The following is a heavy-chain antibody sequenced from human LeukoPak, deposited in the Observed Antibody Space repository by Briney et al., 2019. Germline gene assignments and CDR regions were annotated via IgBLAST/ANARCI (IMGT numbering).Heavy chain of an antibody. V-gene: IGHV5-51*01. J-gene: IGHJ5*02. CDR1: GYSFTSYW. D-gene: IGHD2-2*03. Sequence: GESLKISCKGSGYSFTSYWIGWVRQMPGKGLEWMGIIYPGDSDTRYSPSFQGQVTISADKSISTAYLQWSSLKASDTAMYCCASLDGYCSSTSCSQGGFDPWGQGTLVTVSS. CDR3: ASLDGYCSSTSCSQGGFDP. CDR2: IYPGDSDT.